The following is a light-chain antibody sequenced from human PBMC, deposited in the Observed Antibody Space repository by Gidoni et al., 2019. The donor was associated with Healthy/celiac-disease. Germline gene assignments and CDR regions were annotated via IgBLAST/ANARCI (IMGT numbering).Light chain of an antibody. CDR1: QSISSY. J-gene: IGKJ2*01. CDR3: QQSYSTPRYT. CDR2: AAS. V-gene: IGKV1-39*01. Sequence: DIQMTQSPSSLSASVGDRVTITCRARQSISSYLNWYQQKPGKAPKLLLYAASSLQSGVPSRFSGSGSGTDFTLTISSLQPEDFATYYCQQSYSTPRYTFGQGTKLEIK.